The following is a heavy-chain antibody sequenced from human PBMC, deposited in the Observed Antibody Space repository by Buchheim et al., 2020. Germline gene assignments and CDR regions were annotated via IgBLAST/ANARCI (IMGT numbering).Heavy chain of an antibody. J-gene: IGHJ4*02. CDR1: GFTLSSYA. CDR2: MSYDGSVK. Sequence: QVQLVESGGGVVQPGRSLRLSCAASGFTLSSYAMHWVRQAPGKGLEWVALMSYDGSVKYYADSVKGRFTISRDNSKSTLFLQMNSLRAEDTAVYYCAKDSSGYCSGGTCHTFDYWGQGTL. V-gene: IGHV3-30-3*01. D-gene: IGHD2-15*01. CDR3: AKDSSGYCSGGTCHTFDY.